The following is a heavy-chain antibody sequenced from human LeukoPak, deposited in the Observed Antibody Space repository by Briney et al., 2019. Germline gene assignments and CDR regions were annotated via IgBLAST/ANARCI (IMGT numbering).Heavy chain of an antibody. V-gene: IGHV3-30*18. D-gene: IGHD6-19*01. CDR2: ISYDGKNK. Sequence: PGGSLRLSCAASGLSFDSSGMHWVRQAPGKGLEWVAVISYDGKNKYYADSVRGRFTVSRDNSMNMLYLQMNSLRTEDMAVYYCAKNGYSSGWYMYYFDYWGQGALVTVSS. CDR1: GLSFDSSG. CDR3: AKNGYSSGWYMYYFDY. J-gene: IGHJ4*02.